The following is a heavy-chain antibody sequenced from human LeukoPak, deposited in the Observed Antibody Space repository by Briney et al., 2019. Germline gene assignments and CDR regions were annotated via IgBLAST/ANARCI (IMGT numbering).Heavy chain of an antibody. V-gene: IGHV3-53*01. CDR2: IYSGGTT. CDR1: GFTVSSNY. D-gene: IGHD3-16*01. J-gene: IGHJ5*02. CDR3: ARWGGSTPWFDP. Sequence: GGSLRLSCAASGFTVSSNYMSWVRQAPGKGLEWVSVIYSGGTTYYADSVKGRFTISRDNSNNTLYLQMNSLRADDTAVYYCARWGGSTPWFDPWGQGTLVTVSS.